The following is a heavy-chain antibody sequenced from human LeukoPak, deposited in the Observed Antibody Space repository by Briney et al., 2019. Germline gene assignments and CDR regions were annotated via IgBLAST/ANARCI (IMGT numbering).Heavy chain of an antibody. V-gene: IGHV1-18*04. J-gene: IGHJ4*02. Sequence: ASVKVSCKASGYTFTSYGISWVRQAPGQGLEWMGWISAYNDKTNYAQKYEGRVTMTTDTSTTTAYMELRSLTSDDTAVYYCARAGARISMLRGGLDYWGQGTLVTVSS. CDR2: ISAYNDKT. D-gene: IGHD2-8*01. CDR3: ARAGARISMLRGGLDY. CDR1: GYTFTSYG.